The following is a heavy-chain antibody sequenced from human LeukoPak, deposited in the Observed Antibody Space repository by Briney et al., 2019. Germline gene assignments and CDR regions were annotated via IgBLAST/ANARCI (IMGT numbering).Heavy chain of an antibody. D-gene: IGHD4-11*01. CDR3: AGDPLYDYTINWFDP. CDR2: ISSSSSTI. CDR1: GFTFSSYS. Sequence: QPGGSLRLSCAASGFTFSSYSMNWVRQAPGKGLEWVSYISSSSSTIYYADSVKGRFTISRDNAKNSLYLQMNSLRAEDAAVYYCAGDPLYDYTINWFDPWGQGTLVTVSS. J-gene: IGHJ5*02. V-gene: IGHV3-48*01.